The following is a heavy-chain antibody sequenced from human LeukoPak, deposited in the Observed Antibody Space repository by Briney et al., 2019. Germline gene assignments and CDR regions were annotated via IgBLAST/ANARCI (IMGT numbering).Heavy chain of an antibody. J-gene: IGHJ3*01. V-gene: IGHV1-69*06. Sequence: ASVKVSCKTIGGRFKSYGFSWVRQAPGQGLEWMGGIIPIFDRPNYAQKFEGRVTITADKSTNTTYMEISSLTSDDTAVYYCARDAQWELRALYVWGRGTMVIFSS. CDR2: IIPIFDRP. D-gene: IGHD4-23*01. CDR1: GGRFKSYG. CDR3: ARDAQWELRALYV.